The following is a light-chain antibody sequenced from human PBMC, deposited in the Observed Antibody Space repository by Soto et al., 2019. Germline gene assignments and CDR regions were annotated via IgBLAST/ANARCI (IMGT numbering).Light chain of an antibody. CDR2: DVS. CDR1: SSDVGGYNS. CDR3: SSYSTSSIVV. J-gene: IGLJ2*01. Sequence: QSALTQPASVSTSPGQSITISCSGTSSDVGGYNSVSWYQQHPGKAPKLMIYDVSNRPSGVSNRFSGSKSGNTASLTISGLQAEDEAHYYCSSYSTSSIVVFGGGTKVTV. V-gene: IGLV2-14*01.